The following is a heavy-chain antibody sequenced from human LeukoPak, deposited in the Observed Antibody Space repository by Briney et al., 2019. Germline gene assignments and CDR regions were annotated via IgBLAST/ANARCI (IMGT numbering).Heavy chain of an antibody. D-gene: IGHD6-13*01. J-gene: IGHJ5*02. CDR2: ISGGGGST. Sequence: PGGSLRLSCAASGFTFSSYAMTWVRQAPGKGLEWVSGISGGGGSTYYADSVKGRFTISRDNSKNTLYLQMNSLRAEGTAVYYCAKSGIAAADTTWFDPWGQGTLVTVSS. V-gene: IGHV3-23*01. CDR1: GFTFSSYA. CDR3: AKSGIAAADTTWFDP.